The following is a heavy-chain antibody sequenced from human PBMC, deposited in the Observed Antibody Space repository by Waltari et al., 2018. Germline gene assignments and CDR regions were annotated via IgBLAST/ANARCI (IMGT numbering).Heavy chain of an antibody. J-gene: IGHJ3*02. V-gene: IGHV4-59*01. CDR2: IYYSGST. D-gene: IGHD3-22*01. Sequence: QVQLQESGPGLVKPSETLSLTCTVSGGAISSYYWSWIRQPPGKGLEWIGYIYYSGSTNYNPSLKSRVTISVDTSKNQFSLKLSSVTAADTAVYYCARVPPRTYDGPWSNAFDIWGQGTMVTVSS. CDR3: ARVPPRTYDGPWSNAFDI. CDR1: GGAISSYY.